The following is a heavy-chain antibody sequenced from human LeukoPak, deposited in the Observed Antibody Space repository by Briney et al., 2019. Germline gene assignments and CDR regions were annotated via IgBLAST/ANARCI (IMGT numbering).Heavy chain of an antibody. CDR2: INDSGDIT. J-gene: IGHJ4*02. D-gene: IGHD3-10*01. Sequence: SCKASGGTFNIYAMSWVRQAPGKGLEWVSSINDSGDITYYADSVKGRFTIARDDSKNTVYLEMKSLTAEDTALYYCARGDWPFDFWGQGTLVTVSS. CDR3: ARGDWPFDF. CDR1: GGTFNIYA. V-gene: IGHV3-23*01.